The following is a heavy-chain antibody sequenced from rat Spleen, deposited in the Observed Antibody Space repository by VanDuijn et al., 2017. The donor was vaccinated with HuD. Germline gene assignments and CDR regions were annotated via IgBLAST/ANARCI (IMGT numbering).Heavy chain of an antibody. CDR2: ISTSGGST. V-gene: IGHV5-19*01. D-gene: IGHD1-4*01. J-gene: IGHJ3*01. Sequence: EVQLVESGGGLVQPGRSPKLPCAASGFNFSNHGTHWIRQAPTKGLEWVASISTSGGSTYYRDSVKGRFTISRDNAKSTLYLQMDSLRSEDTATYCCATAGTRISGFAYWGKGTLVTVSS. CDR3: ATAGTRISGFAY. CDR1: GFNFSNHG.